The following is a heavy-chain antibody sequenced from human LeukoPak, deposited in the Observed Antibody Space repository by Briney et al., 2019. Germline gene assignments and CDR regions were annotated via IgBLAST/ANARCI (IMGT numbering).Heavy chain of an antibody. CDR3: AKNGGYYY. V-gene: IGHV3-30*02. D-gene: IGHD2-15*01. CDR2: IRSDGSTK. CDR1: GFTFSSYA. J-gene: IGHJ4*02. Sequence: TGGSLRLSCAASGFTFSSYAMSWVRQAPGKGLEWVAFIRSDGSTKYYADSVKGRFTISRDNSKNKLYLQMNSLRAEDTAVYYCAKNGGYYYWGQGTLVTVSS.